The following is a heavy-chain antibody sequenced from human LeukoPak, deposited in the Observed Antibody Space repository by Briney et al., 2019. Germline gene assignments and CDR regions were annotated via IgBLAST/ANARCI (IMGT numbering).Heavy chain of an antibody. Sequence: ASVKVSCKASGYTFTGCYMHWVRQAPGQGLEWMGWINPNSGGTNYAQKFQGRVTMTRDTSISTAYMELSRLRSDDTAVYYCARDSGYSSGWYINRPHWFDYWGQGTLVTVSS. V-gene: IGHV1-2*02. J-gene: IGHJ4*02. CDR3: ARDSGYSSGWYINRPHWFDY. D-gene: IGHD6-19*01. CDR1: GYTFTGCY. CDR2: INPNSGGT.